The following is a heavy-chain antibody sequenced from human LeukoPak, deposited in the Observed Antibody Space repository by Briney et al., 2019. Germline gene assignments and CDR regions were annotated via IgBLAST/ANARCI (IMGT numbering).Heavy chain of an antibody. CDR3: ARDSSSWNNFDH. CDR2: ITHSGST. D-gene: IGHD6-13*01. Sequence: SETLSLTCAVSGGSLSGYYWSWIRQPPGKGLEWIGEITHSGSTNYNPSLKSRVTISVDTSKNHVSLRLSSVTAADTAVYYCARDSSSWNNFDHWGQGTLVTVSS. CDR1: GGSLSGYY. J-gene: IGHJ4*02. V-gene: IGHV4-34*01.